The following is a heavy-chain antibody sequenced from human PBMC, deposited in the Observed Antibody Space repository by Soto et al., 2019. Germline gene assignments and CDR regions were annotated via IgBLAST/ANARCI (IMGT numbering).Heavy chain of an antibody. CDR2: IDWDDDK. J-gene: IGHJ3*02. Sequence: SGPTLVNPTQTLTLTCTFSGFSLSTSGMCVSWIRQPPGKALEWLARIDWDDDKYYSTSLKTRLTISKDTSKNQVVLTMTNMDPVDTATYYCARIRASNWNDYNPNAFDIWGQGTMVTVSS. V-gene: IGHV2-70*11. D-gene: IGHD1-20*01. CDR3: ARIRASNWNDYNPNAFDI. CDR1: GFSLSTSGMC.